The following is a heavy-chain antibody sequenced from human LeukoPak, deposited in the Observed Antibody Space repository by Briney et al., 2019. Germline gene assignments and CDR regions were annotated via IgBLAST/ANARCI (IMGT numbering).Heavy chain of an antibody. CDR2: INHSGST. CDR3: ARRFTYYDFWSGYMRWFDP. V-gene: IGHV4-34*01. J-gene: IGHJ5*02. CDR1: GGSLSGYY. Sequence: SETLSLTCAVYGGSLSGYYWSWIRQPPGKGLEWIGEINHSGSTNYNPSLKSRVTISVDTSKNQFSLKLSSVTAADTAVYYCARRFTYYDFWSGYMRWFDPWGQGTLVTVSS. D-gene: IGHD3-3*01.